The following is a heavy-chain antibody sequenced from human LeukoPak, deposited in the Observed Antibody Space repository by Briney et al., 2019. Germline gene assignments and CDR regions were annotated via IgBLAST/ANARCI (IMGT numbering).Heavy chain of an antibody. V-gene: IGHV3-7*02. Sequence: QAGGSLRLSCAGSGFTFSSYWMTWVRQAPGKGLEWVASIKQGGSDKYYADSVKGRFTISRDNAKNSLYLQMNSLRDEDTAVYYCARGDIVATLPRGWFDPWGQGTLVTVSS. CDR1: GFTFSSYW. J-gene: IGHJ5*02. CDR2: IKQGGSDK. D-gene: IGHD5-12*01. CDR3: ARGDIVATLPRGWFDP.